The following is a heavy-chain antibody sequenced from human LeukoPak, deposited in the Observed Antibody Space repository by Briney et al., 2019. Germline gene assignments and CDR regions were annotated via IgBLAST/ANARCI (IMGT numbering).Heavy chain of an antibody. Sequence: GASLRLSRAASGFTFGSCAMSWVRQAPGKGLDWISTVSGAAISTYYADSVKGRFTISRDNSKNTLYLQMNSLRAEDTALYYCVKDTIGYYQPFDVWGQGTLVTVSS. CDR2: VSGAAIST. J-gene: IGHJ4*02. D-gene: IGHD3-22*01. CDR1: GFTFGSCA. V-gene: IGHV3-23*01. CDR3: VKDTIGYYQPFDV.